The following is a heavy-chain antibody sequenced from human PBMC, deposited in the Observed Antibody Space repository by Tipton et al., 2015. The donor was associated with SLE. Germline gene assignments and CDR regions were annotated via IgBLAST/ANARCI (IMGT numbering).Heavy chain of an antibody. Sequence: SLRLSCTAAGFTFDDYAMHWVRQAPGKGLEWVSGISWNGDDIGYADSVKGRFTISRDNAKNSLFLQMNSLRAEDTAVYYCARDRPEWLSRRMGFDYWGQGTLVTVSS. CDR3: ARDRPEWLSRRMGFDY. J-gene: IGHJ4*02. V-gene: IGHV3-9*01. CDR1: GFTFDDYA. CDR2: ISWNGDDI. D-gene: IGHD3-3*01.